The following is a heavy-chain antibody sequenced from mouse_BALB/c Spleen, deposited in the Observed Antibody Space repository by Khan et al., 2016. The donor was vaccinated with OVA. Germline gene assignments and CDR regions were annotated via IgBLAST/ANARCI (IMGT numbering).Heavy chain of an antibody. CDR2: INPNNGGS. CDR1: GYTLSEYT. J-gene: IGHJ3*01. V-gene: IGHV1-18*01. CDR3: ARRGGWGFAY. D-gene: IGHD1-2*01. Sequence: VQLKQSGPELVKPGASVKISCKTAGYTLSEYTMHWVKQSHGKSLEWIGGINPNNGGSNYNQKFNGKATLTVDKSSSTAYMELRSLTSDDSAVYYCARRGGWGFAYWGQGTLVTVSA.